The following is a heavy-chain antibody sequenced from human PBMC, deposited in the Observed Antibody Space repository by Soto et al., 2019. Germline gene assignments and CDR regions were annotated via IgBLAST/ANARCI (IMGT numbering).Heavy chain of an antibody. V-gene: IGHV4-59*01. CDR3: ARVLRFLEEGYYYYYMDV. Sequence: ASETLSLTCTVSGGSXSSYYWSWIRQPPGKGLEWIGYIYYSGSTNYNPSLKSRVTISVDTSKNQFSLKLSSVTAADTAVYYCARVLRFLEEGYYYYYMDVWGKGTTVTVSS. CDR2: IYYSGST. J-gene: IGHJ6*03. D-gene: IGHD3-3*01. CDR1: GGSXSSYY.